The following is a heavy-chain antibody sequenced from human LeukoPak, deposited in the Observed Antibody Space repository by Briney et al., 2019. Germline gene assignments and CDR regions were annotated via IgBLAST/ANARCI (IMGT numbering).Heavy chain of an antibody. CDR1: GFTFTSYG. D-gene: IGHD5-18*01. CDR2: IRSDGSNK. J-gene: IGHJ4*02. Sequence: GGSLRLSCAASGFTFTSYGMHWVRQAPGKGLEWVAFIRSDGSNKYYADSVKGRFTISRDSSKNTLYLQMNSLRAEDTAVYYCANDREYTYGWGGAYWGQGTLVTVSS. CDR3: ANDREYTYGWGGAY. V-gene: IGHV3-30*02.